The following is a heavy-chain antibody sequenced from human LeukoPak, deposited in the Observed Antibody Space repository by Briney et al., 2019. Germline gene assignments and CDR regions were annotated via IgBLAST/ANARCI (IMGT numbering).Heavy chain of an antibody. CDR3: GAGAGGSGPRDY. V-gene: IGHV3-72*01. CDR2: SRSKARSYST. J-gene: IGHJ4*02. CDR1: GFSFSDYL. D-gene: IGHD6-19*01. Sequence: GGSLRLSCAASGFSFSDYLMDWVRQTPGKGLEWVGRSRSKARSYSTEYAASVKGRFTISRDDSKNVLYLQMNSLKIEDAAVYYCGAGAGGSGPRDYWGQGTAVTVSS.